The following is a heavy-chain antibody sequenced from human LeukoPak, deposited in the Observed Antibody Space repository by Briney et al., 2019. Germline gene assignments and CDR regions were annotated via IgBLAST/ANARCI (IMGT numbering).Heavy chain of an antibody. CDR3: ARGFRLSAIEDWFDH. D-gene: IGHD2-2*02. CDR1: GFTFTGYY. Sequence: ASVKVSCKASGFTFTGYYMHWVRQAPGQGLEWMGWINLNNGGTNYAQMFQGWVTMTRDTSISTAYMELSGLRSDDTAVYYCARGFRLSAIEDWFDHWGQGTLVTVSS. J-gene: IGHJ5*02. CDR2: INLNNGGT. V-gene: IGHV1-2*04.